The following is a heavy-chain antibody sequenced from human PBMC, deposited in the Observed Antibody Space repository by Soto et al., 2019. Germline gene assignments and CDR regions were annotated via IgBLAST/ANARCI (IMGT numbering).Heavy chain of an antibody. Sequence: GGSLRLSCAASGFTFGYYWMSWVRQAPGKGLEWLATIKWGASEKKYVDSVKGRFTMSRDNAKNSVYLQMDSLRAEDTAIYYCVRGGGGGLFDPWGQGTMVTVSS. V-gene: IGHV3-7*01. J-gene: IGHJ5*02. CDR1: GFTFGYYW. CDR2: IKWGASEK. CDR3: VRGGGGGLFDP. D-gene: IGHD2-15*01.